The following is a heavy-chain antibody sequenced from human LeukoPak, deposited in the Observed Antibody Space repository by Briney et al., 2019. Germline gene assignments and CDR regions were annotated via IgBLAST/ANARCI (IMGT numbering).Heavy chain of an antibody. V-gene: IGHV3-48*02. D-gene: IGHD2-15*01. CDR2: ISSTGSPI. CDR1: GFTFGDYA. J-gene: IGHJ4*02. Sequence: GGSLRLSCTASGFTFGDYAMSWFRQASGKGLEWVSYISSTGSPIYYADSVKGRFTISRDNAKNSLYLQMNSLRDDDTAVYYCAQKGGTDYWGQGTLVTVSS. CDR3: AQKGGTDY.